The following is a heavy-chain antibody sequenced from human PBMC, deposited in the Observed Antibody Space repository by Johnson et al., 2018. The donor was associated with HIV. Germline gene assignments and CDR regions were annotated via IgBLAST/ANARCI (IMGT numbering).Heavy chain of an antibody. CDR3: ARGRGALDI. J-gene: IGHJ3*02. D-gene: IGHD3-16*01. Sequence: VQLVESGGGVVRPWGSLRLSCAASGFTFSSYAMHWVRQAPGKGLEWVANIKQDGSEKYYVDSVKGRFTLSRDNARSSLFLQMNSLRVEDTAIYYCARGRGALDIWGQGTMVTVSS. CDR2: IKQDGSEK. V-gene: IGHV3-7*03. CDR1: GFTFSSYA.